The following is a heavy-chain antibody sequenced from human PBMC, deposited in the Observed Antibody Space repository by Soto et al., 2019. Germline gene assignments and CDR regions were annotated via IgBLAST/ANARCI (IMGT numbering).Heavy chain of an antibody. D-gene: IGHD1-26*01. CDR2: SSGSGGST. CDR3: AKDHSGNYEHNY. CDR1: GFTFSSYA. V-gene: IGHV3-23*01. Sequence: EVQLLESGGGLVQPGGSLRLSCAASGFTFSSYAMSWVRQAPGKGLEWVSASSGSGGSTYYADSVKGRFTISRDTSKNTLYLQMNSLRAEDTAVYYCAKDHSGNYEHNYLGQGTLVTVSS. J-gene: IGHJ4*02.